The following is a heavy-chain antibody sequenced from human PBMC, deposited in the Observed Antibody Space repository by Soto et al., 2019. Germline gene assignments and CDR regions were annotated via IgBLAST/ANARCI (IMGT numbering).Heavy chain of an antibody. CDR1: GFTFSSYW. CDR2: ISGSGSST. Sequence: GGSLRLSCAASGFTFSSYWMYWVRQAPGKGLVWVSTISGSGSSTYHADSVKGRFTISRDNSKNTLFLQMNSLRAEDTAVYYCARLGREGYYDFWSGYPTFDYWGQGTLVTVSS. V-gene: IGHV3-23*01. J-gene: IGHJ4*02. CDR3: ARLGREGYYDFWSGYPTFDY. D-gene: IGHD3-3*01.